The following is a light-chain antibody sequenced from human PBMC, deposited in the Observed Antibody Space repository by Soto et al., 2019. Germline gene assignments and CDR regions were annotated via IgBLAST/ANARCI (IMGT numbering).Light chain of an antibody. CDR3: RAYTTSSTVI. CDR2: EIS. CDR1: NNDIGNYKY. Sequence: QSALTQPASVSGSPGQSITISCTGTNNDIGNYKYVSWYQQHPGKAPKLFIYEISNRPSGISSRFSGSKSGNTASLTISGLQVEYEAHYHCRAYTTSSTVIFGGGTKLTVL. V-gene: IGLV2-14*01. J-gene: IGLJ2*01.